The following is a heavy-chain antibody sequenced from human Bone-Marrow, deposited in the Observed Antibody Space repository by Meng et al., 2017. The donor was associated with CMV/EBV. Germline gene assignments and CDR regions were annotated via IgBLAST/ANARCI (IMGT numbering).Heavy chain of an antibody. D-gene: IGHD3-10*01. CDR1: GYSFMNFH. J-gene: IGHJ4*02. CDR2: INPNGGST. V-gene: IGHV1-46*01. CDR3: ARGAVWFRDSTAFFDY. Sequence: ASVKVSCKASGYSFMNFHMHWLRQAPGQRLEWIGLINPNGGSTGYTQKVQGRVIMTRVTSTNTVYMELSRLRSEDTTVYYCARGAVWFRDSTAFFDYWGQGSLVTVSS.